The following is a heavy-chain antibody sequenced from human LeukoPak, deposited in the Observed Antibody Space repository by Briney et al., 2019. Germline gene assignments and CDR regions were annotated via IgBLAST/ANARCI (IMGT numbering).Heavy chain of an antibody. D-gene: IGHD4-17*01. CDR3: AKGNYGDVHYYYYMDV. CDR1: GFTFSSYA. V-gene: IGHV3-23*01. CDR2: ISGSGGST. J-gene: IGHJ6*03. Sequence: PGGSLRLSCAASGFTFSSYAMSWVRQAPGKGLEWVSAISGSGGSTYYADSVKGRFTISRDNSKNTLYLQMNSLRAEDTAVYYCAKGNYGDVHYYYYMDVWGKGTTVTVSS.